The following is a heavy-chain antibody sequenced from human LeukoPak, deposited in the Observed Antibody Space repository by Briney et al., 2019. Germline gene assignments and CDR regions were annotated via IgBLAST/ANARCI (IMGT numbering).Heavy chain of an antibody. CDR3: ARHQGRYGDYAEVWFDP. Sequence: GESLKISCKGSGYSFTSHWIGWVRQMPGKGLEWMGIIYPGDSDTRYSPSFQGQVTISADKSISTAYLQWSSLKASDTAMYYCARHQGRYGDYAEVWFDPWGQGTLVTVSS. CDR1: GYSFTSHW. D-gene: IGHD4-17*01. V-gene: IGHV5-51*01. CDR2: IYPGDSDT. J-gene: IGHJ5*02.